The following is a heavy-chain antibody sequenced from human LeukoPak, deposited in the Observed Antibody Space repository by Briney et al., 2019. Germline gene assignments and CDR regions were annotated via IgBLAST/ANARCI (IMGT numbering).Heavy chain of an antibody. J-gene: IGHJ6*03. CDR1: GFTFSSYW. D-gene: IGHD7-27*01. CDR2: IRQDGGEK. CDR3: ARGYNWGSPTRNFYYLDV. V-gene: IGHV3-7*03. Sequence: GGSLRLSCAVSGFTFSSYWMNWVRQAPGKGLEWVASIRQDGGEKSYVDSVKGRFTISRDNTKNSLYLQMSSLRAEDTAVYYCARGYNWGSPTRNFYYLDVWGKGTTVTVSS.